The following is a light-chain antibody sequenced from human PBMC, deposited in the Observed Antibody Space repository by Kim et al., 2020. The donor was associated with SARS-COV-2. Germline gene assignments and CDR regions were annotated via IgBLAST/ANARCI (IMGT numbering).Light chain of an antibody. CDR1: LSVSCRH. Sequence: LSPGERATLSCRASLSVSCRHLACYQQRPGQAPRLLIYGASRRATGIPDRIRGRGAGTNFTLTISRREPEDFAVYYCQHSGWSPAFGGGTKVDIK. J-gene: IGKJ4*01. CDR3: QHSGWSPA. CDR2: GAS. V-gene: IGKV3-20*01.